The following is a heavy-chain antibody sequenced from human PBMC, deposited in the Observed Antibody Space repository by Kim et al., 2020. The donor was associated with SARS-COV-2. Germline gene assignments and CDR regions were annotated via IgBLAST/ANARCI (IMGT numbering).Heavy chain of an antibody. Sequence: THYDPALRSRVTITVDTAKNQFSLKLSSVTAADTAIYYCARHITDFGIDYWGQGTLVTVSS. CDR2: T. CDR3: ARHITDFGIDY. D-gene: IGHD3-16*01. J-gene: IGHJ4*02. V-gene: IGHV4-39*01.